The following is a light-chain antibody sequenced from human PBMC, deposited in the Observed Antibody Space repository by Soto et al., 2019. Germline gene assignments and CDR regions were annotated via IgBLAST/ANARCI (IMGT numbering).Light chain of an antibody. CDR2: EVS. V-gene: IGLV2-14*01. Sequence: QAVLTQPASVSGSPGQSITISCTGTSSDVGRYNYVSWYQQHPGKAPKLMIYEVSNRPSGVSNRFSASKSGNTASLTISGLQAEDEADYYCTSYTSSTTWVLGGGTKVTVL. CDR1: SSDVGRYNY. CDR3: TSYTSSTTWV. J-gene: IGLJ3*02.